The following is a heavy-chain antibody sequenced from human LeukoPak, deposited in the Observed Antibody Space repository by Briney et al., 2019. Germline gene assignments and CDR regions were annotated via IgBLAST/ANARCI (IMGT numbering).Heavy chain of an antibody. D-gene: IGHD6-13*01. J-gene: IGHJ4*02. Sequence: XXXPPGXGXXWIGEINHSGSTNYNPSLKRRVTISVETSKNKFSLKLSYVTAADTAVYYCARGGGIAAPNFDYWGQGTLVTVSS. CDR3: ARGGGIAAPNFDY. CDR2: INHSGST. V-gene: IGHV4-34*01.